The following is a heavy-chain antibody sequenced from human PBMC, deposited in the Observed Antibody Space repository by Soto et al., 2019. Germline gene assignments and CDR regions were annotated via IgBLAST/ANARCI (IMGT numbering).Heavy chain of an antibody. D-gene: IGHD2-2*01. CDR3: AKGGGYGVPAPTRHFDF. V-gene: IGHV3-23*01. Sequence: EVQVLESGGNLVQPGGSLRLSCAASGFTFSSYAMTWVRQAPGKGLEWVSAISGSGGSTYYADSVKGRFTLSRDNPKNTLDLQMNSLRAEDTAVYYCAKGGGYGVPAPTRHFDFWGQGTLVTVSS. CDR2: ISGSGGST. CDR1: GFTFSSYA. J-gene: IGHJ4*02.